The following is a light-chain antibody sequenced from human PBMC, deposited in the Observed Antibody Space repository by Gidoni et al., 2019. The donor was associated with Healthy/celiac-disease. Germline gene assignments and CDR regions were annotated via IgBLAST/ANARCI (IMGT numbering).Light chain of an antibody. J-gene: IGLJ2*01. CDR3: AAWDDSLNGVV. V-gene: IGLV1-44*01. Sequence: QSALTQPPSASGTPGQRGTISCSGSSTHIGSNTVNWYQQLPGTAPKLLFYSNNPRPSVFPDLFSGSNSGTSASLALIGLRSGDEADYYCAAWDDSLNGVVFGVGTTLTVL. CDR2: SNN. CDR1: STHIGSNT.